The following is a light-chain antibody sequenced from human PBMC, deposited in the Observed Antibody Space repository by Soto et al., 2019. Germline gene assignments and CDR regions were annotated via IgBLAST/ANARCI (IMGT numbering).Light chain of an antibody. CDR1: QSVGNN. Sequence: EIVVTQSPATLSVSPGERATLSCRASQSVGNNFAWYQQKPGQAPRLLIFATSTRATGVPARFSGSGSGTAFTLTISRLQSEDFAVYYCQQYVDWPLTFGGGAKVEIE. CDR2: ATS. CDR3: QQYVDWPLT. J-gene: IGKJ4*01. V-gene: IGKV3-15*01.